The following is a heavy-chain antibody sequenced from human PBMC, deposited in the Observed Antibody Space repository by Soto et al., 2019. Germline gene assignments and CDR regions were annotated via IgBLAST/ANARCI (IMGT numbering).Heavy chain of an antibody. D-gene: IGHD4-17*01. CDR3: ARGSGTTGFRGERYYYYGMDV. CDR1: GYTFTSYY. CDR2: INPSGGST. Sequence: GASVKVSCKASGYTFTSYYMHWVRQAPGQGLEWMGIINPSGGSTSYAQKFQGRVTMTRDTSTSTVYMELSSLRSEDTAVYCCARGSGTTGFRGERYYYYGMDVWGQGTTVTVS. J-gene: IGHJ6*02. V-gene: IGHV1-46*01.